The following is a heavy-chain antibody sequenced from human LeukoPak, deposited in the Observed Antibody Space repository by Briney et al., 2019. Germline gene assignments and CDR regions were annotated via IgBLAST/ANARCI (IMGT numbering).Heavy chain of an antibody. J-gene: IGHJ4*02. V-gene: IGHV3-33*08. Sequence: GGSLRLSCAASGFTFSSYGMHWVRQAPGKGVEGVAVIWYDGSNKYYADSVKGRFTISRDNSKNTLYLQMNSLRAEDTAVYYCARDRYSSGWPDYWGQGTLVTVSS. CDR1: GFTFSSYG. CDR2: IWYDGSNK. CDR3: ARDRYSSGWPDY. D-gene: IGHD6-19*01.